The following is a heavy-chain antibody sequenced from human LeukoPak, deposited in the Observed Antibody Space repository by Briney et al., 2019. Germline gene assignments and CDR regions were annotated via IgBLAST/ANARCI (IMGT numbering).Heavy chain of an antibody. J-gene: IGHJ4*02. Sequence: GGSLRLSCAASGFTFSTYTMNWVRQAPGKGLEWVSYITSSSSTIYYADSVKGRFTISRDNAKNSLYLQMNSLRAEDTAVYYCARDECGSGDLWGQGTLVTVSS. CDR1: GFTFSTYT. D-gene: IGHD3-22*01. V-gene: IGHV3-48*01. CDR3: ARDECGSGDL. CDR2: ITSSSSTI.